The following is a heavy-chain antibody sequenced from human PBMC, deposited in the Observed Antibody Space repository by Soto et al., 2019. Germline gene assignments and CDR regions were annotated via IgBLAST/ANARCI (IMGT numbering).Heavy chain of an antibody. J-gene: IGHJ4*02. CDR1: GGSISSGGYY. Sequence: QVQLQESGPGLVKPSQTLSLTCTVSGGSISSGGYYWSWIRQHPGKGLEWIGYIYYSGSTYYNPSLKSRVTISVETSKNQFSLKLSSVTAADTAVYYCARAVDTAMVLPYYFDYWGQGTLVTVSS. CDR2: IYYSGST. CDR3: ARAVDTAMVLPYYFDY. D-gene: IGHD5-18*01. V-gene: IGHV4-31*03.